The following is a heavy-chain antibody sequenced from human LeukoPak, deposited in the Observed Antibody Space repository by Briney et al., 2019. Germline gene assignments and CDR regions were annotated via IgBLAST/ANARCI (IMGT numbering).Heavy chain of an antibody. J-gene: IGHJ5*02. V-gene: IGHV4-4*07. CDR2: IYTSGST. CDR1: GGSISSYY. CDR3: ARGSYYDILTRPWSYNWFDP. D-gene: IGHD3-9*01. Sequence: SETLSLTCTVSGGSISSYYWSWIRQPAGKGLEWIGRIYTSGSTNYNPSLKSRVTMSVDTSKNQFSLKLSSVTAADTAVYYCARGSYYDILTRPWSYNWFDPWDQGTLVTVSS.